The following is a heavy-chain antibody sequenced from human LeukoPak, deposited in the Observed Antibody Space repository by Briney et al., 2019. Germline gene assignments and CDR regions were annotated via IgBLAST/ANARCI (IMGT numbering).Heavy chain of an antibody. V-gene: IGHV1-69*01. Sequence: GSSVKVSCRASGGTFSGYAISWVRQAPGQGLEWMGGIIPIFGTANYAQKFQGRVTITADESTSTAYMELSSLRSEDTAVYYCARDSVDIVVVPAAINWFDPWGQGTLVTVSS. D-gene: IGHD2-2*01. CDR2: IIPIFGTA. CDR3: ARDSVDIVVVPAAINWFDP. J-gene: IGHJ5*02. CDR1: GGTFSGYA.